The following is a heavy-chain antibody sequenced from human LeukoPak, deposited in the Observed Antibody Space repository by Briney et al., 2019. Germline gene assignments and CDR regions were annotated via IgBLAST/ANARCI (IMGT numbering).Heavy chain of an antibody. CDR2: ISSSGSTI. CDR3: AARITMVRGVRGFDY. D-gene: IGHD3-10*01. CDR1: GFTFSSYE. Sequence: GGSLRLCCAASGFTFSSYEMNWVRQAPGKGLEWVSYISSSGSTIYYADSVKGRFTISRDNAKNSLYLQMNSLRAEDTAVYYCAARITMVRGVRGFDYWGQGTLVTVSS. V-gene: IGHV3-48*03. J-gene: IGHJ4*02.